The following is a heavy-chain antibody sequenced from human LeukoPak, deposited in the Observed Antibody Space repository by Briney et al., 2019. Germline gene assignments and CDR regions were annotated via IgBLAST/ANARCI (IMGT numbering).Heavy chain of an antibody. D-gene: IGHD1-26*01. J-gene: IGHJ5*02. Sequence: WASVKVSCKASGYTFTSYGISWVRQAPGQGLEWLGWISGYNGNTKYVQKLQGRVTMTTDTSTSTGYMELRSLRSDDTAVYYCARDTTRDNWFDPWGQGTLVTVSS. CDR1: GYTFTSYG. CDR2: ISGYNGNT. V-gene: IGHV1-18*01. CDR3: ARDTTRDNWFDP.